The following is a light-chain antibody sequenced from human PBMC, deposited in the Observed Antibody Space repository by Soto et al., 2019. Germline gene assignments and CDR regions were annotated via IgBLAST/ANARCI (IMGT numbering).Light chain of an antibody. Sequence: IVLMQSPVPLSLSPGERAILSCRASQSLSSSFLAWYQQKPGQAPRLLIYSSSNRATGIPDRFSGGGSGTDFTLTISRLEPADFAVYYCQQYGRSPLTFGGGTKVDI. J-gene: IGKJ4*01. V-gene: IGKV3-20*01. CDR3: QQYGRSPLT. CDR2: SSS. CDR1: QSLSSSF.